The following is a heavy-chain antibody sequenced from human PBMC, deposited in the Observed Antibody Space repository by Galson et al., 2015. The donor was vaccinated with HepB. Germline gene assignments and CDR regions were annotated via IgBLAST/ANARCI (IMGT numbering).Heavy chain of an antibody. Sequence: PALVKPTQALALTCTFFGFSLTTSGVGVGWIRQPPGKALELLALIYWDDDKRYSPSLKSRLTITKDTSKNQVVLIMTTVDPDDTATYYCAHRRHYSGTWDWGGFDYWGQGTLVTVSS. CDR3: AHRRHYSGTWDWGGFDY. D-gene: IGHD6-13*01. J-gene: IGHJ4*02. V-gene: IGHV2-5*02. CDR1: GFSLTTSGVG. CDR2: IYWDDDK.